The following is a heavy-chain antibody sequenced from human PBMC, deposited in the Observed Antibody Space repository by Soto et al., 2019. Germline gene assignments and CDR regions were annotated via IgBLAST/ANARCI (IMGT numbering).Heavy chain of an antibody. V-gene: IGHV4-31*03. CDR2: IYYSGST. Sequence: QVQLQESGPGLVKPSQTLSLTCTVSGGSISSGGYYWSWIRQHPGKGLEWIGYIYYSGSTYYNPSLMTRVTISVDTSKNQSPLKLSSMTAADTAAYYCAREINRYSGSWYVWFDPWGQGTLVTVSS. CDR1: GGSISSGGYY. D-gene: IGHD6-13*01. J-gene: IGHJ5*02. CDR3: AREINRYSGSWYVWFDP.